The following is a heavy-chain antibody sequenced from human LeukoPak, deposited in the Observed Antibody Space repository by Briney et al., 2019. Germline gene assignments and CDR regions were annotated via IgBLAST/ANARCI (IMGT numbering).Heavy chain of an antibody. CDR3: ARAGELWSSSWYGDYYYGMDV. J-gene: IGHJ6*02. D-gene: IGHD6-13*01. V-gene: IGHV4-59*01. Sequence: SETLSLTCTVSGGSMSSYYWSWIRQPPGKGLEWIGYIYYSGSTNYNPSLKCRVTISVDTSKNQFSLKLSSVTAADTAVYYCARAGELWSSSWYGDYYYGMDVWGQGTTVTVSS. CDR2: IYYSGST. CDR1: GGSMSSYY.